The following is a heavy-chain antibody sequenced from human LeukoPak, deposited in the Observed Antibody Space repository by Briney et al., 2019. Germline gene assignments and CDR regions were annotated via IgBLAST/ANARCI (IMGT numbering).Heavy chain of an antibody. J-gene: IGHJ4*02. V-gene: IGHV3-23*01. CDR3: AKWGDYDVLTGYYDPDY. D-gene: IGHD3-9*01. CDR2: ITGSGGST. CDR1: GFTFNNYA. Sequence: PGASLRLSCAASGFTFNNYAMSWVRQAPGKGLEWVSAITGSGGSTYYADSVKGRFTISRDNSKNTLYLQMNSLRAEDTAVYYCAKWGDYDVLTGYYDPDYWGQGTLVTVSS.